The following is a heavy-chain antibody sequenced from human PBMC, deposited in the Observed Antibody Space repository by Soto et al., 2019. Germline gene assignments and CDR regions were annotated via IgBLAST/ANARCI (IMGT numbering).Heavy chain of an antibody. CDR3: ARESGSGSYYKGGSYFDY. CDR1: GGSLSSYY. CDR2: IYYSGST. D-gene: IGHD3-10*01. Sequence: SETLSLTCTVSGGSLSSYYWSWIRQPPGKGLEWIGYIYYSGSTNYNPSLKSRVTISVDTSKNQFSLKLSSVTAAATAVYYCARESGSGSYYKGGSYFDYWGQGTLVTVSS. V-gene: IGHV4-59*01. J-gene: IGHJ4*02.